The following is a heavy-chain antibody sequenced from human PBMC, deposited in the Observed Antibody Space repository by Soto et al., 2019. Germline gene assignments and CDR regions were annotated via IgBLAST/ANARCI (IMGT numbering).Heavy chain of an antibody. CDR3: ARVPRYCSGGSCYKFDY. D-gene: IGHD2-15*01. CDR2: IYSGDSDT. J-gene: IGHJ4*02. CDR1: GYSFTSYW. V-gene: IGHV5-51*01. Sequence: GESLKISCKGSGYSFTSYWIGWVCQMPGKGLEWMGIIYSGDSDTRYSPSFQGQVTISVDKSISIAYLQWSSLKASDTAMYYCARVPRYCSGGSCYKFDYWGQGTLVTVS.